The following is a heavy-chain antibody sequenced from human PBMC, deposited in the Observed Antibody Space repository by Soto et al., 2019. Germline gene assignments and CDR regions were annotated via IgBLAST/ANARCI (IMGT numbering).Heavy chain of an antibody. CDR3: VKVSGFGPLSHFDY. D-gene: IGHD3-10*01. CDR2: LSGSGGST. CDR1: GLTFTNYA. J-gene: IGHJ4*02. V-gene: IGHV3-23*01. Sequence: EVQLLESGGGLVQPGGSLRLSCAASGLTFTNYAMTWVRQAPGKGLEWVSGLSGSGGSTYYADSVKGRFTISRDNSKNTLYLQMTSLRAEDTAIYYCVKVSGFGPLSHFDYWGQGTLVTVSS.